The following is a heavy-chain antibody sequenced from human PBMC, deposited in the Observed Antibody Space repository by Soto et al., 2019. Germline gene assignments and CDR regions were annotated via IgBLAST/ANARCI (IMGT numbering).Heavy chain of an antibody. J-gene: IGHJ6*02. Sequence: GGSLGLSCAASGVTVCSYSMNWVRQAPRKGLEWVASLSSSSTYIYYADSVKGRSTISRDNAKNSLYLQMNSLRAEDTAVYYCARDRGHSYGAGGMDVWGQGTTVTVSS. V-gene: IGHV3-21*01. CDR1: GVTVCSYS. CDR2: LSSSSTYI. D-gene: IGHD5-18*01. CDR3: ARDRGHSYGAGGMDV.